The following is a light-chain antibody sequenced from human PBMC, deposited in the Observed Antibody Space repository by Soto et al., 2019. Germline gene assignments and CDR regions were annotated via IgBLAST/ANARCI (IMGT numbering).Light chain of an antibody. CDR2: DAS. V-gene: IGKV3-11*01. CDR1: QSVSTN. CDR3: QQRNNWPIT. J-gene: IGKJ5*01. Sequence: EIVMTQSPATLSVSPGERVTLSCRASQSVSTNLAWYQQKPGQAPRLLIYDASNRATGIPARFSGSGSGTDFTLTISSLEPEDFVVYYCQQRNNWPITFGQGTRLEIK.